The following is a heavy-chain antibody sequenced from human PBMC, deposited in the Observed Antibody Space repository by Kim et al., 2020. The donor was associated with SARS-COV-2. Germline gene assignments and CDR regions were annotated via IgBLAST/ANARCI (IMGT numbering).Heavy chain of an antibody. D-gene: IGHD1-26*01. Sequence: SETLSLTCTVSGVSISISSFYWGWIRQPPGKGLEWIGSIYYSGSTYYNPSLKSRVTISVDTSKNQFSLKLSSVTAADTAVYYCARHRALGTSLKWELTPIWYFDLWGRGALVTGSS. CDR1: GVSISISSFY. CDR3: ARHRALGTSLKWELTPIWYFDL. V-gene: IGHV4-39*01. J-gene: IGHJ2*01. CDR2: IYYSGST.